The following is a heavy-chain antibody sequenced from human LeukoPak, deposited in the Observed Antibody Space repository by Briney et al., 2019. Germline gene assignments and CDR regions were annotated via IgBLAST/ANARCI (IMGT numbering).Heavy chain of an antibody. Sequence: SETLSLTCTVSGGSINSSSYYWGWIRQPPGKGLEWIGSIFYSGNTYDNPSLKSRVTISVDTSKNQFSLKLSSVTAADTAVYYCARTYYYYYYMDVWGKGTTVTVSS. J-gene: IGHJ6*03. CDR1: GGSINSSSYY. V-gene: IGHV4-39*07. CDR2: IFYSGNT. CDR3: ARTYYYYYYMDV.